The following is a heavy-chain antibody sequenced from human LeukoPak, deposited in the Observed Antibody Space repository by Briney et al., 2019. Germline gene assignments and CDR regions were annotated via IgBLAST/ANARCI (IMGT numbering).Heavy chain of an antibody. CDR3: ARGLLWFGEWVWFDP. V-gene: IGHV4-39*07. J-gene: IGHJ5*02. CDR2: IYYSGTT. D-gene: IGHD3-10*01. CDR1: GGSISSSPYY. Sequence: PSETLSLTCTVSGGSISSSPYYWGWIRQPPGKGLEWIGSIYYSGTTHYNPSLKSRVTISVDTSKNQFSLKLSSVTAADTAVYYCARGLLWFGEWVWFDPWGQGTLVTVSS.